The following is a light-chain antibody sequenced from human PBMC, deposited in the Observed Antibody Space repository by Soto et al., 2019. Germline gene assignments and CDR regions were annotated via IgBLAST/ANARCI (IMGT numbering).Light chain of an antibody. CDR2: NVS. CDR1: QTIGNW. Sequence: DIQMTQSPSTLPASVGDRVTITCRASQTIGNWLAWYQQKPGKVPKLLIYNVSSLESGVLSRFSGSGSGTEFTLTISSLQPDDVATYYCQQCNFDWTFGQGTKVEIK. V-gene: IGKV1-5*03. CDR3: QQCNFDWT. J-gene: IGKJ1*01.